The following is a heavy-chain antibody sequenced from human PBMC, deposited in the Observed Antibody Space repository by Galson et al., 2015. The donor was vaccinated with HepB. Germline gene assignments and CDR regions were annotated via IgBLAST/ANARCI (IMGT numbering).Heavy chain of an antibody. V-gene: IGHV1-18*01. Sequence: SVKVSCKASGYTFSSYSITWVRQAPGQGLEWMGWISPYNGDTKYARKFQGRVSMTADTSISTAYMELSRLRSDDTAVYYCAREALGGFLEWLLPTVALDIWGQGTMVTVSS. J-gene: IGHJ3*02. CDR1: GYTFSSYS. CDR2: ISPYNGDT. CDR3: AREALGGFLEWLLPTVALDI. D-gene: IGHD3-3*01.